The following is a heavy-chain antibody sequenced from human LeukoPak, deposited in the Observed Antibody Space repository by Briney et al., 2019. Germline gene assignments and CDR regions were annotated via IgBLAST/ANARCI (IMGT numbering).Heavy chain of an antibody. J-gene: IGHJ3*02. CDR2: ISYDGSNK. CDR1: GFTFSSYG. V-gene: IGHV3-30*03. Sequence: PGRSLRLSCAASGFTFSSYGMHWVRQAPGKGLEWVSLISYDGSNKYYADSVKGRFTISRDNSKNTLYVQMNSLRAEDTAVYYCARKLGADIGAFHIWGQGTMAAVSS. D-gene: IGHD2-15*01. CDR3: ARKLGADIGAFHI.